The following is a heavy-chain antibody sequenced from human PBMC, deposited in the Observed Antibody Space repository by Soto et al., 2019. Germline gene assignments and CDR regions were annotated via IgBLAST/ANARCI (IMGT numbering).Heavy chain of an antibody. Sequence: SETLSLTCTVSGGSVSSNSYSWGWIRQSPGKGLEWIGTIYSSENTYYNTSLLSRVTISVDTSKNEFSLRLSSVTAADTAVYYCARLNGYCVSTNCHGYYGMDVWGQGTTVTVSS. CDR3: ARLNGYCVSTNCHGYYGMDV. D-gene: IGHD2-2*03. CDR2: IYSSENT. J-gene: IGHJ6*02. CDR1: GGSVSSNSYS. V-gene: IGHV4-39*01.